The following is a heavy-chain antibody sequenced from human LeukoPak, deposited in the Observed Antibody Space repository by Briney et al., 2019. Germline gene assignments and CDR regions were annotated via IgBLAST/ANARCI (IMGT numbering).Heavy chain of an antibody. CDR1: VGSFSGYY. D-gene: IGHD1-26*01. Sequence: ETLSLTCAVYVGSFSGYYWSWVRQAPGKGLEWVSAISGSGGSTYYADSVKGRFTISRDNSKNTLYLQMNSLRAEDTAVYYCAKCGHSGSYYVWYFDLWGRGTLVTVSS. CDR2: ISGSGGST. CDR3: AKCGHSGSYYVWYFDL. V-gene: IGHV3-23*01. J-gene: IGHJ2*01.